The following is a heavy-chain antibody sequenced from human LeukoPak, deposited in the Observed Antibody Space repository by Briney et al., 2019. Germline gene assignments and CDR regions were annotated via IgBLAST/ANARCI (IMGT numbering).Heavy chain of an antibody. V-gene: IGHV1-69*13. CDR1: GGTFSSYA. CDR2: IIPIFGTA. D-gene: IGHD3-10*01. J-gene: IGHJ5*02. CDR3: ARGGVKKGKNWFDP. Sequence: SVKVSCKASGGTFSSYAISWVRQAPGQGLEWMGGIIPIFGTANYAQKFQGRVTITADESTSTAYMELSSLRSEDTAVYYRARGGVKKGKNWFDPWGQGTLVTVSS.